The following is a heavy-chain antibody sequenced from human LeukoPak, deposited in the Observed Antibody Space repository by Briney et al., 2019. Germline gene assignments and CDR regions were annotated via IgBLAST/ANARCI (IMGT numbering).Heavy chain of an antibody. V-gene: IGHV4-59*01. CDR1: GDSITGYS. Sequence: SETLSLTCPVSGDSITGYSWSWIRQTPGKGLEWIGYIYYNGDTHYNPSLNSRLSISVDTPNNQFSLNLRSVTAADTAVYYCVRGPYGASISNWFDPWGQGLLVTVSS. CDR3: VRGPYGASISNWFDP. D-gene: IGHD4/OR15-4a*01. CDR2: IYYNGDT. J-gene: IGHJ5*02.